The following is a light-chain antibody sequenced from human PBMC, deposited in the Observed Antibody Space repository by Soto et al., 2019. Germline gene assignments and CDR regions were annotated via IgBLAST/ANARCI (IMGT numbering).Light chain of an antibody. J-gene: IGKJ1*01. CDR2: SAS. V-gene: IGKV1-39*01. CDR3: QQSYNISWT. CDR1: QSIVTY. Sequence: DIQRTESASSLCTSVGDSVTITCGASQSIVTYLTWYQQKQGKVPDILVYSASRLHSGVPSRFSGSGSGTDVGLTISGLQPEDGATYYCQQSYNISWTFGQGTKVDIK.